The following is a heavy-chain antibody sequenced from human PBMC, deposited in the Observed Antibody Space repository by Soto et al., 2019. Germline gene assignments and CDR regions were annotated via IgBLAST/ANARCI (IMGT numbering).Heavy chain of an antibody. CDR1: GGSISSGDYY. CDR3: ARDGDSSGYWGYFDY. D-gene: IGHD3-22*01. CDR2: IYYSGST. Sequence: QVQLQESGPGLVKPSQTLSLTCTVSGGSISSGDYYWSWIRQPPGKGLEWIGYIYYSGSTYYNPSLKSRVTLSVDTSKNQFSLKLSSVTAADTAVYYCARDGDSSGYWGYFDYWGQGTLVTVSS. V-gene: IGHV4-30-4*01. J-gene: IGHJ4*02.